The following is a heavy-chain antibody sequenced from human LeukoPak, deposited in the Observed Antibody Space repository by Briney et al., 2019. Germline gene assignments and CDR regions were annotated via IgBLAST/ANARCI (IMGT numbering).Heavy chain of an antibody. Sequence: ASLKVSCKASGYTFTGYYMHWVRQAPGQGLEWMGWINPNSGGTNYAQKFQGRVTMTRDTSISTAYMELSRLRSDDTAGYYCARGGSDYVWGSHRPRGPYYYYYMDVWGKGTTVTVSS. CDR3: ARGGSDYVWGSHRPRGPYYYYYMDV. D-gene: IGHD3-16*02. J-gene: IGHJ6*03. CDR2: INPNSGGT. CDR1: GYTFTGYY. V-gene: IGHV1-2*02.